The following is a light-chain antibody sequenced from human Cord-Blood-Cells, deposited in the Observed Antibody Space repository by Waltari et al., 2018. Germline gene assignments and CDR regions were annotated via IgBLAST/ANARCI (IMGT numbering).Light chain of an antibody. CDR2: GAS. V-gene: IGKV3-15*01. CDR1: QSVSSN. J-gene: IGKJ1*01. Sequence: EIVMTQSPATLSVSPGERATLSCRASQSVSSNLAWYQQKPGQDSRLLLYGASTKATGIPARISGSGSGTEFTLTISSRQSADFAVYYCQQYNNWTPWTFGQGTKVEIK. CDR3: QQYNNWTPWT.